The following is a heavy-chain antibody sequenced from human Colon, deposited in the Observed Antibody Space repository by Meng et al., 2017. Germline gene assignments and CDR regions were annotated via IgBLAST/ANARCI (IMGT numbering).Heavy chain of an antibody. CDR2: IKQDGSEK. CDR1: GFTFSSYW. CDR3: ARRMYPLIRSGIDY. V-gene: IGHV3-7*01. Sequence: GESLKISCAASGFTFSSYWMSWVRQAPGKGLEWVANIKQDGSEKYYVDSVKGRFTISRDNAKNSLYLQMNSLRAEDTAVYYCARRMYPLIRSGIDYWGQGNRVNVYS. D-gene: IGHD1-26*01. J-gene: IGHJ4*02.